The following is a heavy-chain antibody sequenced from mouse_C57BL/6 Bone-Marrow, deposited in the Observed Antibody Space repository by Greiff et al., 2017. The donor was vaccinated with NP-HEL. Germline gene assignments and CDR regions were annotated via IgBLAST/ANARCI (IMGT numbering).Heavy chain of an antibody. CDR3: AKSYYDPYWYFGV. J-gene: IGHJ1*03. CDR2: IWRGGST. Sequence: VQLQQSGPGLVQPSQSLSITCTVSGFSLTSYGVHWVRQSPGKGLEWLGVIWRGGSTDYNAAFMSRLSITKDNSKSQVFFKMNSLQADDTAIYYWAKSYYDPYWYFGVWGTGTTVTVSS. D-gene: IGHD2-4*01. V-gene: IGHV2-5*01. CDR1: GFSLTSYG.